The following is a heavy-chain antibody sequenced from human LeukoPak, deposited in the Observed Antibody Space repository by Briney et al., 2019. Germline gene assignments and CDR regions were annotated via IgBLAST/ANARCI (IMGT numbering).Heavy chain of an antibody. Sequence: SETLSLTCAVYGGSFSGYYWSWIRQPPGKGLEWIGEINHSGSTNYNPSLKSRVTISVDTSKNQFSLKLSSVTAADTAVYYCARMRHCSSTSCYHPYYYYGMDVWGQGTTVTVSS. CDR2: INHSGST. CDR3: ARMRHCSSTSCYHPYYYYGMDV. V-gene: IGHV4-34*01. D-gene: IGHD2-2*01. J-gene: IGHJ6*02. CDR1: GGSFSGYY.